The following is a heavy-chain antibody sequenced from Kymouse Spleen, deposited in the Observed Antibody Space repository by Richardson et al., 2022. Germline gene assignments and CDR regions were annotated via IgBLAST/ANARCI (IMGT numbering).Heavy chain of an antibody. J-gene: IGHJ6*02. CDR2: IYYSGST. Sequence: QVQLQESGPGLVKPSETLSLTCTVSGGSISSYYWSWIRQPPGKGLEWIGYIYYSGSTNYNPSLKSRVTISVDTSKNQFSLKLSSVTAADTAVYYCARDKARPNYYYGMDVWGQGTTVTVSS. D-gene: IGHD6-6*01. CDR1: GGSISSYY. V-gene: IGHV4-59*01. CDR3: ARDKARPNYYYGMDV.